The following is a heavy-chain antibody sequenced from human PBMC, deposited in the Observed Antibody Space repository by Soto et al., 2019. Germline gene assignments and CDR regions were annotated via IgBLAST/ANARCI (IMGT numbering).Heavy chain of an antibody. CDR1: GFSLSTSEVG. V-gene: IGHV2-5*02. CDR2: IYWDDDK. Sequence: QITLKESGPPLVKPTQTLTLTCTFSGFSLSTSEVGVGWIRQPPGKALEWLALIYWDDDKRYSPSLNSRLTITKDTSKNQVVLTMTNMDPVDTATYYCAHRRPWSSNWNSGWFDPWGQGTLVTVSS. CDR3: AHRRPWSSNWNSGWFDP. J-gene: IGHJ5*02. D-gene: IGHD1-20*01.